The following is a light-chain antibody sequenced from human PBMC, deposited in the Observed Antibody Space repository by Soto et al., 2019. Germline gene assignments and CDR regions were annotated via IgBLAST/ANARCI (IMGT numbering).Light chain of an antibody. CDR3: QEYNSYSGT. V-gene: IGKV1-5*01. CDR1: QSLGIW. J-gene: IGKJ1*01. CDR2: DAS. Sequence: DIPMTQSPSTLSASVGDRVTITCRASQSLGIWLAWHQQKPGKAPKLLIYDASTLKSGVPSRFSGSGSGTKFTLTIRSLQPDDFATYYCQEYNSYSGTFGQGTKVEVK.